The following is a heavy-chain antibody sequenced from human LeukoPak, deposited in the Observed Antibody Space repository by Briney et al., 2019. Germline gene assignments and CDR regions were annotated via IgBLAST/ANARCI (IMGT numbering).Heavy chain of an antibody. D-gene: IGHD3-10*01. CDR1: GFTFSSYG. CDR3: ARGSEAYYYYGMDV. CDR2: IRNDGSII. Sequence: GGSLRLSCAASGFTFSSYGMHWIRQAPGKGLEWVAFIRNDGSIIYNADSVKGRFTISRDNSKNTLYLQMNSLRADDTAVYYCARGSEAYYYYGMDVWGQGTTVTVSS. J-gene: IGHJ6*02. V-gene: IGHV3-30*02.